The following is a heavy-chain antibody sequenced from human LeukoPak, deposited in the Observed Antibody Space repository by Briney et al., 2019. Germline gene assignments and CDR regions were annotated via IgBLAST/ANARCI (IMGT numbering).Heavy chain of an antibody. D-gene: IGHD6-19*01. CDR1: GDSVSSNSAA. J-gene: IGHJ4*02. CDR3: ARGGIAVADYYFDY. CDR2: TYCRSKWYN. V-gene: IGHV6-1*01. Sequence: SQTLSLTCALSGDSVSSNSAAWNWLRQSPSRGLEWLGRTYCRSKWYNDYAVSVRSRITINPDTSRNQFSLQLNSVTPEDTAVYYCARGGIAVADYYFDYWGQGTLVTVSS.